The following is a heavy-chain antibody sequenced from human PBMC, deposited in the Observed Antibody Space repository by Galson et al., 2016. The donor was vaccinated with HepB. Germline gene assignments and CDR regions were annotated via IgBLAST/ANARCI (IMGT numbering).Heavy chain of an antibody. CDR3: AKDRGYGPYGDFCYFDS. V-gene: IGHV3-30-3*02. CDR2: ISYAGINK. CDR1: GFTFSSYA. J-gene: IGHJ4*02. Sequence: SLRLSCAASGFTFSSYALHWVRPAPGKGLECMAVISYAGINKYYADSVKGRFTISRDNSKNTLYLQMNSLRAEDTAIYYCAKDRGYGPYGDFCYFDSWGQGTLVIVSS. D-gene: IGHD2-21*02.